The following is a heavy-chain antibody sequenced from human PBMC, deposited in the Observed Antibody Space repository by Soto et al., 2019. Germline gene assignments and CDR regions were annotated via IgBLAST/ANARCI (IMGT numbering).Heavy chain of an antibody. CDR1: GDSIIRSF. V-gene: IGHV4-59*01. CDR3: ARGAGDFSGPDSFDI. CDR2: ISDSGVT. J-gene: IGHJ3*02. Sequence: QVQLQESGPRLVKSSETLSLVCSVSGDSIIRSFWGCIRQSPGKGLEYIGYISDSGVTDYVPSLKSRVNISVDTSKHQFSLKLTSVTAADTAMYYCARGAGDFSGPDSFDIWGQGTMVTVSS. D-gene: IGHD3-10*01.